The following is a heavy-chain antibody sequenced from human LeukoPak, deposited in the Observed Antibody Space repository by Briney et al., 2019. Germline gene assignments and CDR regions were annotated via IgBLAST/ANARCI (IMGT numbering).Heavy chain of an antibody. CDR3: ARDHFDDCSSTSRYGGWFDP. CDR1: GGSISSYY. V-gene: IGHV4-59*01. J-gene: IGHJ5*02. D-gene: IGHD2-2*01. CDR2: IYYSGST. Sequence: SETLSLTCTVSGGSISSYYWSWIRQPPGKGLEWIGYIYYSGSTNYNPSLKSRVTISVDTSKNQFSLKLSSVTAADTAVYYCARDHFDDCSSTSRYGGWFDPWGQGTLVTVSS.